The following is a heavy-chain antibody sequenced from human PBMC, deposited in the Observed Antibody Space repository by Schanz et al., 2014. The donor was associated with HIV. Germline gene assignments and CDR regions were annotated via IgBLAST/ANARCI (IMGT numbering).Heavy chain of an antibody. CDR2: IIPILGGA. Sequence: QVQLVQSGAEVKKPGSSVQVSCKASGGALSMYAINWVRQAPGQGLEWMGDIIPILGGANYAQKFQGRVTITVDKSTSTVYMELIGLRSEDTAIYYCARDVQPLYGMDVWGQGTTVTVSS. V-gene: IGHV1-69*06. CDR1: GGALSMYA. D-gene: IGHD5-18*01. CDR3: ARDVQPLYGMDV. J-gene: IGHJ6*02.